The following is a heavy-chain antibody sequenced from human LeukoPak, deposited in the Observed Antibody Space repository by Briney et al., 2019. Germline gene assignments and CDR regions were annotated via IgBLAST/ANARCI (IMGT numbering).Heavy chain of an antibody. V-gene: IGHV1-24*01. J-gene: IGHJ3*02. CDR3: ATVTSSGWSLGAFDI. CDR1: GYTLTELS. D-gene: IGHD6-19*01. Sequence: GASVKVSCKVPGYTLTELSMHWVRQAPGKGLEWMGGFDPEDGETIYAQKFQGRVTMTEDTSTDTAYMELSSLRSEDTAVYYCATVTSSGWSLGAFDIWGQGTMVTVSS. CDR2: FDPEDGET.